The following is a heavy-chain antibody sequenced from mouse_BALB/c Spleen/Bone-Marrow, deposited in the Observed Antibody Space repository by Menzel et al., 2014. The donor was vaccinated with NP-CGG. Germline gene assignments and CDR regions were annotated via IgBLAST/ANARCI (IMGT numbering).Heavy chain of an antibody. CDR3: ARHAYYDQTEVSFVY. D-gene: IGHD2-4*01. V-gene: IGHV5-9-2*01. Sequence: EVKLMESGGGLVKSGGSLKLSCAASGFTFNSYGMSWVRQTPEKRLEWVATISGGGSYTFYPDSVKGRFTISRDNAKNNPYLQLSSLRSEDTALYYCARHAYYDQTEVSFVYWGQGTLVTVSA. J-gene: IGHJ3*01. CDR2: ISGGGSYT. CDR1: GFTFNSYG.